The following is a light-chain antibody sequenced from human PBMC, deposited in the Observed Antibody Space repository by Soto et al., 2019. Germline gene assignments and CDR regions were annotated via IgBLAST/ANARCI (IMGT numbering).Light chain of an antibody. CDR1: QSVLYTSNNKNH. J-gene: IGKJ2*01. CDR2: WAS. V-gene: IGKV4-1*01. CDR3: HHYFKTPYT. Sequence: DIVMTQSPDSLAVSLGERATINCKSSQSVLYTSNNKNHLAWYQQKPGQTPKLLFFWASAREYVVPERFSGSGSGTDCTLTISILQAEDVAVYYCHHYFKTPYTFGQGTKLEIK.